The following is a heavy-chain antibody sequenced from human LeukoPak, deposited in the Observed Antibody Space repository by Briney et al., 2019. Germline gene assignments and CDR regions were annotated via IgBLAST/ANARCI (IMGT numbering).Heavy chain of an antibody. Sequence: PGGSLRLSCAASGFTFSTYYMNWVRQAPGQGLEWVSYISSIGTGINYADSVKGRFTISRDNAKNSLYLQMNSLRAEDTAVYYCARRDYYDSSGYFHYYLDYWGQGTLVTVSS. J-gene: IGHJ4*02. CDR3: ARRDYYDSSGYFHYYLDY. D-gene: IGHD3-22*01. CDR1: GFTFSTYY. V-gene: IGHV3-48*03. CDR2: ISSIGTGI.